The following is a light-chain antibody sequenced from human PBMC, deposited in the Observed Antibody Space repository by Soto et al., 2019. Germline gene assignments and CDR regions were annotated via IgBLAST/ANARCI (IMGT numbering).Light chain of an antibody. Sequence: ALQMTQSPSSLSASVGDRVTITCRASQDIRTELGWYQQRPGEAPKLLIYGASTLQGGVPSRFSGSGSGAEFTLTISSLQPEDFATYYCLQDYNYPRTFGQGTKVEIK. CDR3: LQDYNYPRT. CDR1: QDIRTE. CDR2: GAS. V-gene: IGKV1-6*01. J-gene: IGKJ1*01.